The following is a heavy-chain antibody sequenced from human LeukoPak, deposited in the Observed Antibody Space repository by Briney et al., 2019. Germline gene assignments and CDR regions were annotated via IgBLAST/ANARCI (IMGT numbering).Heavy chain of an antibody. CDR1: GFTFSSYS. Sequence: GGSLRLSCAASGFTFSSYSMNWVRQAPGKGLEWVSSISSSSSYIYYADSVKGRFTISRDNAKNSLYLQMNSLRAEDTAVYYCAKGGSSWYSNYFDYWGQGTLVTVSS. CDR3: AKGGSSWYSNYFDY. V-gene: IGHV3-21*01. CDR2: ISSSSSYI. D-gene: IGHD6-13*01. J-gene: IGHJ4*02.